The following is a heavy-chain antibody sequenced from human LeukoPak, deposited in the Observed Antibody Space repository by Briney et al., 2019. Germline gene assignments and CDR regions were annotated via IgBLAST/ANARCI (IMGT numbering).Heavy chain of an antibody. CDR2: FDPEDGET. J-gene: IGHJ4*02. V-gene: IGHV1-24*01. CDR1: GYTLTELS. D-gene: IGHD5-12*01. CDR3: ATGPTNKRFFGY. Sequence: ASVKVSCKVSGYTLTELSMHWVRQAPGKGLERMGGFDPEDGETIYAQKFQGRVTMTEDTSTDTAYMELSSLRSEDTAVYYCATGPTNKRFFGYWGQGTLVTVSS.